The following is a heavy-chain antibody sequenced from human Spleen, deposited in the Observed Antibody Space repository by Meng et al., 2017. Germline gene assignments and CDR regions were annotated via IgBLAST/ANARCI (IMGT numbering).Heavy chain of an antibody. V-gene: IGHV3-74*02. D-gene: IGHD1-26*01. CDR2: TSRDGSDT. CDR1: GFTFTDYG. CDR3: AAAWELLPPGY. Sequence: IQLVESGGGVVQPGGSLILSCATSGFTFTDYGMHWVRQAPGKGLEWVAGTSRDGSDTVYADSVKGRFTMSRDNAKNTLYLQMNSLRAEDTAVYYCAAAWELLPPGYWGQGTLVTVSS. J-gene: IGHJ4*02.